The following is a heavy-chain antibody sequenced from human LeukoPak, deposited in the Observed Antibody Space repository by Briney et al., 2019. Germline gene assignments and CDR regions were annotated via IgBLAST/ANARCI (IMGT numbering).Heavy chain of an antibody. CDR1: GGTFSSYT. D-gene: IGHD1-26*01. Sequence: SVEVSCKASGGTFSSYTIRWVRQAPGQGLEWMGRIIPILGIANYAQKFQGRVTITADKSTSTAYMELSSLRSEDTAVYYCARDTLGWELFDYWGQGTLVTVSS. V-gene: IGHV1-69*04. CDR3: ARDTLGWELFDY. J-gene: IGHJ4*02. CDR2: IIPILGIA.